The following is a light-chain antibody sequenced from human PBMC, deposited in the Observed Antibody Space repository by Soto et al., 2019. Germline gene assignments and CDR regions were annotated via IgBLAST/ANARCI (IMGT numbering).Light chain of an antibody. CDR1: QDISNY. V-gene: IGKV1-33*01. J-gene: IGKJ4*01. CDR3: QQYDNLPRLT. Sequence: DIQMTQSPSSLSASVGDRVTITCQASQDISNYLNWYQQKPGKAPKLLIYDASNLETGVPSRFSGSGSGTDFTFTISSLQPEDIAKYYCQQYDNLPRLTFGGGTKVDIK. CDR2: DAS.